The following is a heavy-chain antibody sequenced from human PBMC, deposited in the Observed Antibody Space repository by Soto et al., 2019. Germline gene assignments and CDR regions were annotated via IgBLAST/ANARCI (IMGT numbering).Heavy chain of an antibody. J-gene: IGHJ4*02. Sequence: EVQLLESGGGLVQPGGSLRLSCAASGFTFSSYTMSWVRQGPGKGLEWVSGISSSGGSTVYADSVKGRFTISRDNFKNTLYLQMTSLRDEDTAVYYCAKGWGDYWGQGTPVTVSS. V-gene: IGHV3-23*01. D-gene: IGHD7-27*01. CDR2: ISSSGGST. CDR1: GFTFSSYT. CDR3: AKGWGDY.